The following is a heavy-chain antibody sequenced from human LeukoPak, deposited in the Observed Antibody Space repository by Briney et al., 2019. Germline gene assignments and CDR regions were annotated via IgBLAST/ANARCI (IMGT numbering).Heavy chain of an antibody. CDR2: IYSSGST. CDR3: ARAPLTYYGGNYDY. D-gene: IGHD4-23*01. CDR1: GGSISSYY. V-gene: IGHV4-59*08. J-gene: IGHJ4*02. Sequence: PSETLSLTCTVSGGSISSYYWSWIRQPPGKGLECIGYIYSSGSTNYNPSLKSRVTISVDTSKNQFSLKLSSVTAADTAVYYCARAPLTYYGGNYDYWGQGTLVTVSS.